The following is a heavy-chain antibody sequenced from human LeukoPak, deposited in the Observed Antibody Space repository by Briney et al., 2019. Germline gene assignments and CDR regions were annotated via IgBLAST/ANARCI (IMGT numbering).Heavy chain of an antibody. CDR3: ARVRKYSSGWPDAFDI. J-gene: IGHJ3*02. CDR2: IYYSGST. CDR1: GGSISSYY. D-gene: IGHD6-19*01. Sequence: SETLSLTCTVSGGSISSYYWSWIRQPPGKGLEWIGYIYYSGSTNYNPSLKSRVTISVDTSKNQFSLKLSSVTAADTAVYYCARVRKYSSGWPDAFDIWGQGTMVTVSS. V-gene: IGHV4-59*01.